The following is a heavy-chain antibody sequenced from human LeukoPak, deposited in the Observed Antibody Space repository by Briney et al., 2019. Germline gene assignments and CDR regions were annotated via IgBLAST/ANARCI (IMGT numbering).Heavy chain of an antibody. CDR3: AKAPDTSWYYFDY. D-gene: IGHD2-2*01. Sequence: QPGRSLRLSCAASGFTFSSYAMTWVSQAPGKGLEWVSGISGSGDSTYYADPVKGRFTISRDNSKNTLYLQMNSLRAEDTAVYYCAKAPDTSWYYFDYWGQGTLVTVSS. J-gene: IGHJ4*02. CDR1: GFTFSSYA. CDR2: ISGSGDST. V-gene: IGHV3-23*01.